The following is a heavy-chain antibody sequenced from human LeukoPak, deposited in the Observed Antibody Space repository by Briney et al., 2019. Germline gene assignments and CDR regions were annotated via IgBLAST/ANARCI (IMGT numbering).Heavy chain of an antibody. V-gene: IGHV3-23*01. Sequence: AGGSLRLSCAASGLTFRNYAMSWVCQAPGKGLEWVSIMSGTGDSTYYAASMKGRFTIFRDNPRNTVYLQMNSLRAEDTAVYFCAKADATIGGAFDIWGQGTMVTVSS. CDR1: GLTFRNYA. D-gene: IGHD3-3*01. J-gene: IGHJ3*02. CDR2: MSGTGDST. CDR3: AKADATIGGAFDI.